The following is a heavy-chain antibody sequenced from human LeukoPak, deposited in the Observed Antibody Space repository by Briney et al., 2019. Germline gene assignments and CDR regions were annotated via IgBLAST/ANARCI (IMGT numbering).Heavy chain of an antibody. CDR1: GFILSNYW. D-gene: IGHD2-8*02. Sequence: GGSLRLSCATSGFILSNYWMHWVRQAPGKGLVWVSRINNDGSSTTYAASVKGRFTISRDNARNTLYLQMNGLRAEDTAVYYCARDGISCTGGHCYFASWGQGTLVTVSS. CDR3: ARDGISCTGGHCYFAS. V-gene: IGHV3-74*01. J-gene: IGHJ4*02. CDR2: INNDGSST.